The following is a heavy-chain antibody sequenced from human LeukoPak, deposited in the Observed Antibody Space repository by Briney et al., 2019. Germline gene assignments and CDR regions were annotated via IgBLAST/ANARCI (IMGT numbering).Heavy chain of an antibody. CDR2: ISVYNGDT. J-gene: IGHJ3*02. CDR3: ARRVAVARRDAFDI. CDR1: GYSFTSFG. D-gene: IGHD6-19*01. V-gene: IGHV1-18*01. Sequence: ASVKVSCKASGYSFTSFGISWVRQAPGQGLEWMGWISVYNGDTNYEQKLQGRVTMTTDTSTSTAYMELRSLRSDDTAVYYCARRVAVARRDAFDIWGQGTMVTVSS.